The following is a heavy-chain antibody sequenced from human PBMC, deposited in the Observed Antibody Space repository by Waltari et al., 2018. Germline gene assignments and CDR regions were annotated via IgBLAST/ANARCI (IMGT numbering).Heavy chain of an antibody. CDR1: GYSISSGYY. CDR2: IYHSGST. J-gene: IGHJ3*02. D-gene: IGHD4-17*01. Sequence: QVQLQESGPGLVKPSETLSLTCAVSGYSISSGYYWGWIRQPPGKGLEWIGSIYHSGSTYYNPSLKSRVTISVDTSKNQFSLKLSSVTAADTAVYYCARGENYGDYEARDAFDIWGQGTMVTVSS. V-gene: IGHV4-38-2*01. CDR3: ARGENYGDYEARDAFDI.